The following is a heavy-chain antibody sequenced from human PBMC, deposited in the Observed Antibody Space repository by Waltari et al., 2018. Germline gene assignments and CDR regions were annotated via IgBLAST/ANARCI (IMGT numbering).Heavy chain of an antibody. CDR3: AKESGGYDHPYFDQ. Sequence: QVQLVQSGAEGRKPGSSVRISCKPSGGTFSSLAFSWVRQAPRQGREWVGSVIPVLGTSSSAQKVQSRVASTADKSTTTIHMELNSLTSDDAAVYYCAKESGGYDHPYFDQWGQGTLVTVSS. D-gene: IGHD5-12*01. J-gene: IGHJ4*02. CDR2: VIPVLGTS. V-gene: IGHV1-69*04. CDR1: GGTFSSLA.